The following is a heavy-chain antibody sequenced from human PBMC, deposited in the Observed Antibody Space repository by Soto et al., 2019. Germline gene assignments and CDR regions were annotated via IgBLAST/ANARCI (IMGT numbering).Heavy chain of an antibody. Sequence: PSETLSLTCTVSGGSISSGGYYWSWIRQHPGKGLEWIGYIYYSGSTYYNPSLKSRVTISVDTSKNQFSLKLSSVTAADTAVYYCAKAVNYYGSGSYYGLGAFGIWGQGTMVTVSS. CDR2: IYYSGST. CDR1: GGSISSGGYY. CDR3: AKAVNYYGSGSYYGLGAFGI. D-gene: IGHD3-10*01. V-gene: IGHV4-31*03. J-gene: IGHJ3*02.